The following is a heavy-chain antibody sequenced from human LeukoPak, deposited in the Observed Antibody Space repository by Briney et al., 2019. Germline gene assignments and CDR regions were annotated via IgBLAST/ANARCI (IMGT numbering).Heavy chain of an antibody. CDR3: ARGYSSGWSLDY. CDR2: IYYSGST. J-gene: IGHJ4*02. V-gene: IGHV4-31*03. Sequence: SQTLSLTCTVSGVSISSGGYYWSWIRQHPGKGLEWIGYIYYSGSTYYNPSLKSRVTISVDTSKNQFSLKLSSVTAADTAVYYCARGYSSGWSLDYWGQGTLVTGSS. D-gene: IGHD6-19*01. CDR1: GVSISSGGYY.